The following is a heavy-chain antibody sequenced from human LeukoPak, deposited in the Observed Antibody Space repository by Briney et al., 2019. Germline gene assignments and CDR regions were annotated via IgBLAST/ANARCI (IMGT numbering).Heavy chain of an antibody. D-gene: IGHD3-10*01. CDR3: ARGFLKGGITMVRGVIFPDYFDY. J-gene: IGHJ4*02. Sequence: PGGSLRLSCAASGYTFTSYYMHWVRQAPGQGLEWMGIINPSGGSTSYAQKFQGRVTMTRDTSTSTVYMELSSLRSEDTAVYYCARGFLKGGITMVRGVIFPDYFDYWGQGTLVTVSS. CDR1: GYTFTSYY. CDR2: INPSGGST. V-gene: IGHV1-46*01.